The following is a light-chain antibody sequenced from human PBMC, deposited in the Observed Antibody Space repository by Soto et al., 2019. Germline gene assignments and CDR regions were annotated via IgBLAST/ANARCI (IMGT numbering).Light chain of an antibody. J-gene: IGKJ5*01. V-gene: IGKV3-11*01. CDR3: QQRSNWPPEIT. Sequence: VLTQSPCTLSLSPGERATLSCRASQSVSSYLAWYQQKPGQAPRLLIYDASNRATGIPARFSGSGSGTDFTLTISSLEPEDFAVYYCQQRSNWPPEITFGQGTRLEIK. CDR1: QSVSSY. CDR2: DAS.